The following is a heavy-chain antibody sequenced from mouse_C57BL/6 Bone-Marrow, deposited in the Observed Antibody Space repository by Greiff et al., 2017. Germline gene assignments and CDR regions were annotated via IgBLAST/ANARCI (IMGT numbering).Heavy chain of an antibody. D-gene: IGHD2-3*01. CDR3: ARKRGYDGYYAMDY. Sequence: VMLVESGPGLVQPSQSLSITCTVSGFSLTSYGVHWVRQSPGKGLEWLGVIWSGGSTDYNAAFISRLSISKDNSKSQVFFKMNSLQADDTAIYYCARKRGYDGYYAMDYWGQGTSVTVSS. V-gene: IGHV2-2*01. CDR1: GFSLTSYG. J-gene: IGHJ4*01. CDR2: IWSGGST.